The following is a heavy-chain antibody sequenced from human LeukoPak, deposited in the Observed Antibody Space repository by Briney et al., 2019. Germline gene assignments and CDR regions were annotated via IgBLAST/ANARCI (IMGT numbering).Heavy chain of an antibody. D-gene: IGHD2-8*01. CDR2: INPSGGST. V-gene: IGHV1-46*01. CDR3: ARLTVGYCTNGVCPGRTGD. CDR1: GYTFTSYY. Sequence: ASVKVSCKASGYTFTSYYMHLVRQAPGQGLEWMAIINPSGGSTSYAQKFQGRVTMTRDTSTSTVYMELSSLRSEDTAVYYCARLTVGYCTNGVCPGRTGDWGQGTLVTVSS. J-gene: IGHJ4*02.